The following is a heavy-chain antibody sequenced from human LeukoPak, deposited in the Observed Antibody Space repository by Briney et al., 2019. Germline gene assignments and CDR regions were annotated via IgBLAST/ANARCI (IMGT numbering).Heavy chain of an antibody. Sequence: PSETLSLTCTVSGGSISSYYWSWIRQPPGKGLECIGYIYYSGSTNYNPSLKSRVTISVDTSKNQFSLKLSSVTAADTAVYYCARDPRYYYGMDVWGQGTTVTVSS. CDR3: ARDPRYYYGMDV. CDR2: IYYSGST. CDR1: GGSISSYY. J-gene: IGHJ6*02. V-gene: IGHV4-59*01.